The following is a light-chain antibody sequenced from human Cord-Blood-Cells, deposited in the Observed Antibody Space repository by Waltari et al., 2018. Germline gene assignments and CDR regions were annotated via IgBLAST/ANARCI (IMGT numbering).Light chain of an antibody. V-gene: IGLV2-23*01. CDR2: EGS. CDR3: CSYAGSSTVV. Sequence: QSALTQPASVSGSPGQSITLSCPGTSRDVGSYNLVSWYQQHPGKAPKLMIYEGSKRPSGVSNRFSGSKSGNTASLTISGLQAEDEADYYCCSYAGSSTVVFGGGTKLTVL. CDR1: SRDVGSYNL. J-gene: IGLJ2*01.